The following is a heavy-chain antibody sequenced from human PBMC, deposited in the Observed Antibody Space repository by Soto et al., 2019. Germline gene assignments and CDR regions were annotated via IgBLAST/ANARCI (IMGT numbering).Heavy chain of an antibody. Sequence: GGSLRLSCAASGFTFSSYWMSWVRQAPGKGLEWVANIKQDGSEKYYVDSVKGRFTISRDNAKNSLYLQMNSLRAEDTAVYYCARDCISTSCPSPYYYYGMDVWGQGTTVTVSS. J-gene: IGHJ6*02. CDR2: IKQDGSEK. CDR1: GFTFSSYW. CDR3: ARDCISTSCPSPYYYYGMDV. V-gene: IGHV3-7*01. D-gene: IGHD2-2*01.